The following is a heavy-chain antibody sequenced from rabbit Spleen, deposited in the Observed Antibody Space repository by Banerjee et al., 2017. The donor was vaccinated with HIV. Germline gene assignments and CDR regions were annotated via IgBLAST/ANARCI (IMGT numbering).Heavy chain of an antibody. CDR3: ARETSSGWGIVSFYFRL. CDR2: IDSGSSGDT. J-gene: IGHJ4*01. Sequence: QEQLVESGGGLVQPEGSLTLTCTASGFSFSSRFYMCWVRQAPGKGLEWIACIDSGSSGDTYYASWAKGRFTISKTSSTTVTLQMTSLTAADTATYFCARETSSGWGIVSFYFRLWGQGTLVTVS. D-gene: IGHD4-1*01. CDR1: GFSFSSRFY. V-gene: IGHV1S45*01.